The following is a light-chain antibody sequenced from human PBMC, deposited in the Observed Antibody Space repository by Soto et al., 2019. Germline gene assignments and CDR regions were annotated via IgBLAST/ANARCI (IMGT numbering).Light chain of an antibody. V-gene: IGLV2-8*01. CDR3: SSYAGSNPVV. Sequence: QPVLTQPPSASGSPGQSVTISCTGTSSDVGGYNYVSWYQQHPGKAPKLMIYEVSKRPSGVPDRFSGSKSVNTASLTVSGLQAEDEADYYCSSYAGSNPVVFGGGTKLTVL. CDR2: EVS. CDR1: SSDVGGYNY. J-gene: IGLJ2*01.